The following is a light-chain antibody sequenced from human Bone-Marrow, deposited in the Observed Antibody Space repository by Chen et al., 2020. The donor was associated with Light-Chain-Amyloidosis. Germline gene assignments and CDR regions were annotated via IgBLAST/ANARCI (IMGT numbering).Light chain of an antibody. CDR1: SSNIGSNT. CDR3: AAWDDSLNALV. J-gene: IGLJ3*02. CDR2: SNN. V-gene: IGLV1-44*01. Sequence: QSVLTQPPSASGTPGQRVTISCSGSSSNIGSNTVNWYQQLPGTATKLLIYSNNQRPSGVPDRFSGSKSGTSASLAISGLQSEDEADYYCAAWDDSLNALVFGGGTKLTVL.